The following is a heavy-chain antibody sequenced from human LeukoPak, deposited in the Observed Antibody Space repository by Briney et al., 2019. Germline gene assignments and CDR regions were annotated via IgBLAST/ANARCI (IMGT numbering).Heavy chain of an antibody. CDR2: INRDGSGT. Sequence: PGGSLRLSCAASGFTFSNYWMHWVRQAPGKGLVWVSRINRDGSGTTYADSVKGRYTISRDNAKNSLYLQMKSLRAEDTAVYYCARGGKYYYDSSGYYYFAYWGQGTLVTVSS. J-gene: IGHJ4*02. V-gene: IGHV3-74*01. CDR1: GFTFSNYW. D-gene: IGHD3-22*01. CDR3: ARGGKYYYDSSGYYYFAY.